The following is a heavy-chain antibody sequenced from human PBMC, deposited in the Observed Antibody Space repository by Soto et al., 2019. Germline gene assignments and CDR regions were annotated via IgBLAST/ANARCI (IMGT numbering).Heavy chain of an antibody. CDR3: ARVERGTATTVGDAVDI. J-gene: IGHJ3*02. Sequence: QVQLQQWGAGLLKPSETLSLTCAVYGGFLSSGSYYWSWIRQPPGKGLEWIGEMSHSGGTHFNPSLKSRVPISVDTSKNQFSLKMSSVTATDTALYYCARVERGTATTVGDAVDIWSAGTMVPVSS. CDR2: MSHSGGT. CDR1: GGFLSSGSYY. V-gene: IGHV4-34*01. D-gene: IGHD1-1*01.